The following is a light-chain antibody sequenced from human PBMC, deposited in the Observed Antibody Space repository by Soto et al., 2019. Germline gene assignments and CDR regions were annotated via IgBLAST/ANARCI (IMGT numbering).Light chain of an antibody. J-gene: IGLJ3*02. CDR2: VDSDGSH. CDR1: SGHSTYA. CDR3: QTWGAGIRV. Sequence: QPVLAQSPSASASLGASVKLTCTLNSGHSTYAIAWHQQHPEKGPRYLMKVDSDGSHNKGDGIPDRFSGSSSGAERYLTISSLQSEDEADYYCQTWGAGIRVFGGGTKVTVL. V-gene: IGLV4-69*02.